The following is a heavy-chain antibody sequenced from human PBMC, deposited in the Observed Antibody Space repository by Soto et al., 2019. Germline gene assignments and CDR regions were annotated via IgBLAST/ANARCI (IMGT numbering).Heavy chain of an antibody. CDR1: GYSFTSYW. CDR2: IYPGDSDT. V-gene: IGHV5-51*01. CDR3: ARLRREKAISSLKYGMDV. Sequence: PGESLKISCQGSGYSFTSYWIGWVRQMPGKGLEWMGIIYPGDSDTRYSPSFQGQVTISADKSISTAYLQWSSLKASDTAMYYCARLRREKAISSLKYGMDVWGQGTTVTVSS. D-gene: IGHD2-2*02. J-gene: IGHJ6*02.